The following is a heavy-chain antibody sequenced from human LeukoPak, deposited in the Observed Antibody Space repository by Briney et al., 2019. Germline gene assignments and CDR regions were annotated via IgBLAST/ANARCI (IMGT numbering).Heavy chain of an antibody. D-gene: IGHD6-6*01. V-gene: IGHV4-34*01. CDR1: GGSFSGYY. J-gene: IGHJ5*02. CDR3: ARGRDRAARRPFDP. Sequence: SETLSLTCAVYGGSFSGYYWSWIRQPPGKGLEWIGEINHSGSTNYNPSLKSRVTISVDTSKNQFSLKLSSVTAADTAVYYCARGRDRAARRPFDPWGQGTLVTVSP. CDR2: INHSGST.